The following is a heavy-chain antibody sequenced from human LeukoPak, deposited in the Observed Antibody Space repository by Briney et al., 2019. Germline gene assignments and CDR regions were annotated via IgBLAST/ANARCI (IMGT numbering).Heavy chain of an antibody. CDR3: ASVVKIFGSFKNSLMAV. D-gene: IGHD3-3*01. Sequence: SETLSLTCTVSGASISSYYWSWIRKPPGKGLEWIGYIYTSGTTNYHPSLKSRVTISEDTSKNQLSLRLSSVTAADTAVYFCASVVKIFGSFKNSLMAVWGKGSSVTASS. CDR2: IYTSGTT. V-gene: IGHV4-4*09. CDR1: GASISSYY. J-gene: IGHJ6*04.